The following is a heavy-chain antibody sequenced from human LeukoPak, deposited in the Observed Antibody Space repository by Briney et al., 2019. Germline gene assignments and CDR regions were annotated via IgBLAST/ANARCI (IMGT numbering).Heavy chain of an antibody. Sequence: ASVKVSCKASGYTFTNYDIMWVRQATGQGPEWMGWMNSNSGNTGYAQKFQGRVTMTRDTSINTAYMELHSLTSEDTAVYYCARGRGGTVVRGYLDYGGQGTLVTVS. V-gene: IGHV1-8*01. CDR3: ARGRGGTVVRGYLDY. CDR1: GYTFTNYD. CDR2: MNSNSGNT. J-gene: IGHJ4*02. D-gene: IGHD3-10*01.